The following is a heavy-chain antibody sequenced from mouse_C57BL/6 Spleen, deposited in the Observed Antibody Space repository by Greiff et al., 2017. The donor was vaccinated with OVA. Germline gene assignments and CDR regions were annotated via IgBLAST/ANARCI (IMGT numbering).Heavy chain of an antibody. V-gene: IGHV1-15*01. J-gene: IGHJ3*01. CDR2: IDPETGGT. D-gene: IGHD2-5*01. CDR3: TSESNYCFAY. Sequence: QVQLQQSGAELVRPGASVTLSCKASGYTFTDYEMHWVKQTPVHGLEWIGAIDPETGGTAYNQKFKGKAILTADKSPSTAYMELRSLTSEDSAVYYCTSESNYCFAYWGQGTLVTVSA. CDR1: GYTFTDYE.